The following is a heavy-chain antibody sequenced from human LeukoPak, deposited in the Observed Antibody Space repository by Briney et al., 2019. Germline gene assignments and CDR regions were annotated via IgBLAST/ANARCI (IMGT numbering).Heavy chain of an antibody. CDR3: ARGETARVDY. CDR2: ISSGSITT. V-gene: IGHV3-48*02. J-gene: IGHJ4*02. D-gene: IGHD3-16*01. CDR1: GFTFSTYN. Sequence: GGSLRLSCAASGFTFSTYNMNWVCQAPGKGLEWLSYISSGSITTYYADSVEGRFTISRDNAKNSLYLQMNSLRDEDTAVYYCARGETARVDYWGQGILVTVSS.